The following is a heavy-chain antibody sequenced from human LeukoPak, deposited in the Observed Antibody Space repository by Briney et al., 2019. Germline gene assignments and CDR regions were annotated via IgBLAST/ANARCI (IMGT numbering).Heavy chain of an antibody. V-gene: IGHV3-23*01. J-gene: IGHJ4*02. CDR1: EVTVGNYA. CDR3: ARYWGSSYNYAPFGS. D-gene: IGHD3-22*01. Sequence: PGGSLKLSCIASEVTVGNYAMAWVRQAPGKGLEWLSAISGGGTATYYRDSVKGRFTISRDNFKNTIYLQMSHLRVEDTAIFYCARYWGSSYNYAPFGSWGQGTLVTVSS. CDR2: ISGGGTAT.